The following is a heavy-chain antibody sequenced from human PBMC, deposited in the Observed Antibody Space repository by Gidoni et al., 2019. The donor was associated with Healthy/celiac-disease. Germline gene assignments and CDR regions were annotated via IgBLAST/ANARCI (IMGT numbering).Heavy chain of an antibody. D-gene: IGHD5-18*01. CDR1: GFTFSSYG. CDR3: ARGIRAALWAYYYYGMDV. V-gene: IGHV3-33*01. J-gene: IGHJ6*02. Sequence: QVQLVEYGGGVVQPGRSLRLSCAASGFTFSSYGMHWVRQAPGKGLAWVALIWYDGSNKYYADSVKGRFTIARDNSKNTLYLQMNSLRAEDTAVYYCARGIRAALWAYYYYGMDVWGQGTTVTVSS. CDR2: IWYDGSNK.